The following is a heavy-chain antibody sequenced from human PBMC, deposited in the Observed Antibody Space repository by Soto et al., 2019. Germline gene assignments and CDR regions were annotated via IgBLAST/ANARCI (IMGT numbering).Heavy chain of an antibody. CDR2: ISSSGTVI. D-gene: IGHD1-26*01. Sequence: EVQLVESGGGLVQPGESLRLSCEGPGFTFRNYNMNWVRQAPGKGLEWVSFISSSGTVIYYADSVKGRFTISRDNAKNSLYLQMNSRRDEDTGVYYCARISEIYERYWGQGTLVTVSS. V-gene: IGHV3-48*02. CDR1: GFTFRNYN. CDR3: ARISEIYERY. J-gene: IGHJ4*02.